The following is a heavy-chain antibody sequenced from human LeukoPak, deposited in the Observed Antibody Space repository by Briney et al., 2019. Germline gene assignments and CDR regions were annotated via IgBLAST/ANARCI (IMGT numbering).Heavy chain of an antibody. V-gene: IGHV1-2*02. J-gene: IGHJ4*02. CDR3: ARQNYYDSSGYLFDY. Sequence: ASVKVSCKASGYTFKGYYMHWVRQAPGQGLEWMGWINPNSGGTNYAQKFQGRVTMTRDTSISTAYMELSRLRSDDTAVYYCARQNYYDSSGYLFDYWGQGTLVTVSS. CDR1: GYTFKGYY. CDR2: INPNSGGT. D-gene: IGHD3-22*01.